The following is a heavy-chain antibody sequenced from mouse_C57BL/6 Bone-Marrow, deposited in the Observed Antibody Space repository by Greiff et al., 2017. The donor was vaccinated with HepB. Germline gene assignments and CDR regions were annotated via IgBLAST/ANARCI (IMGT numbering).Heavy chain of an antibody. CDR1: GYTFTNYW. V-gene: IGHV1-63*01. Sequence: VKVVESGAELVRPGTSVKMSCKASGYTFTNYWIGWAKQRPGHGLEWIGDIYPGGGYTNYNEKFKGKATLTADKSSSTAYMQFSSLTSEDSAIYYCARGGGSLPYWYFDVWGTGTTVTVSS. CDR2: IYPGGGYT. J-gene: IGHJ1*03. D-gene: IGHD5-5*01. CDR3: ARGGGSLPYWYFDV.